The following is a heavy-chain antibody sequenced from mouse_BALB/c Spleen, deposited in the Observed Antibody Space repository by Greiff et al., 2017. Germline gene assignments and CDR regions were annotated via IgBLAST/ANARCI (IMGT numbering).Heavy chain of an antibody. J-gene: IGHJ3*01. Sequence: VQLVESGAELAKPGASVKMSCKASGYTFTSYWMHWVKQRPGQGLEWIGYINPSTGYTEYNQKFKDKATLTADKSSSTAYMQLSSLTSEDSAVYYCARDGFAYWGQGTLVTVSA. CDR1: GYTFTSYW. CDR3: ARDGFAY. V-gene: IGHV1-7*01. CDR2: INPSTGYT.